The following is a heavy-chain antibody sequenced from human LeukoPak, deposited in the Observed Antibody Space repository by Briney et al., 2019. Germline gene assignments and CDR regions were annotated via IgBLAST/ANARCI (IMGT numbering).Heavy chain of an antibody. Sequence: SETLSLTCAVYGGSFSGYYWSWIRQPPGKGLEWIGEINHSGSTNYNPSLKSRVTISVDTSKNQFSLKLSSVTAADTAVYYCARRYYYGSGSYYPWGQGTLVTVSS. V-gene: IGHV4-34*01. CDR3: ARRYYYGSGSYYP. D-gene: IGHD3-10*01. J-gene: IGHJ5*02. CDR2: INHSGST. CDR1: GGSFSGYY.